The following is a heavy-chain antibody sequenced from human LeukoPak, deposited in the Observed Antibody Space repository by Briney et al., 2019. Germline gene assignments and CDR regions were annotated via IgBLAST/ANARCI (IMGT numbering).Heavy chain of an antibody. V-gene: IGHV3-30*02. CDR2: IWYDGSYE. Sequence: GGSLRLSCAASGFTFRSYGMHWVRQAPGKGLEWVAVIWYDGSYEYYADSVKGRFTISRDNSKNTLYLQMNSLRPEDTAVYYCAKAFGWELTDSVDYWGQGTLVTVSS. J-gene: IGHJ4*02. CDR1: GFTFRSYG. D-gene: IGHD1-26*01. CDR3: AKAFGWELTDSVDY.